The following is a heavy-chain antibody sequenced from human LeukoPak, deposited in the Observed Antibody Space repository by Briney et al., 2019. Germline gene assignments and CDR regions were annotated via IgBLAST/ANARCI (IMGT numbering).Heavy chain of an antibody. CDR1: GFTFSSYE. CDR2: ISSSGSTI. V-gene: IGHV3-48*03. J-gene: IGHJ5*02. D-gene: IGHD1-26*01. Sequence: GGSLRLSCAASGFTFSSYEMNWVRQAPGKGLEWVSYISSSGSTIYYADSVKGRFTISRDNSKNTLYLQMNSLRAEDTAVYYCARSKWELPSVRFDPWGQGTLVTVSS. CDR3: ARSKWELPSVRFDP.